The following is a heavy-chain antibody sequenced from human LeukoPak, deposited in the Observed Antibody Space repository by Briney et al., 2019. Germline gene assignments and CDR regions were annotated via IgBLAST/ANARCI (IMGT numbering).Heavy chain of an antibody. J-gene: IGHJ4*02. Sequence: GRSLRLSCAASXFTFSSYGMTWVRQAPGKGLEWVSVIYRGGSTYYADSVKGRFTISRDNSKNTLYLQMNSLRAEDTAVFYCARDLEMSAMGYYFDYWGQGTLVTVSS. CDR3: ARDLEMSAMGYYFDY. CDR1: XFTFSSYG. V-gene: IGHV3-66*01. CDR2: IYRGGST. D-gene: IGHD5-24*01.